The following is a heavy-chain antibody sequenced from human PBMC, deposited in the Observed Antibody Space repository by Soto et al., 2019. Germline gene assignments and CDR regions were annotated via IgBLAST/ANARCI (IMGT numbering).Heavy chain of an antibody. CDR3: ARDRDSSSRIFGDYYYYYYMDV. CDR2: IKQDGSEK. CDR1: GFTFSSYW. J-gene: IGHJ6*03. Sequence: EVQLVESGGGLVQPGGSLRLSCAASGFTFSSYWMSWVRQAPGKGLEWVANIKQDGSEKYYVDSVKGRFTISRDNAKNSLYLQMNSLRAEDTAVYYCARDRDSSSRIFGDYYYYYYMDVWGKGTTVTVSS. D-gene: IGHD6-6*01. V-gene: IGHV3-7*01.